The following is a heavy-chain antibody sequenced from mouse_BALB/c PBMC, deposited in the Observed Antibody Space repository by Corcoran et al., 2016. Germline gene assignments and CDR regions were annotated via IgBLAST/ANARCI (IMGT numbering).Heavy chain of an antibody. CDR3: ARWAFLGSWDYFDY. CDR1: GYTFTSYV. Sequence: EVQLQQSGPELVKPGASVKMSCKASGYTFTSYVMHWVKQKPGQGLEWIGYINPYNDGTKYNEKFKGKATLTSDKSSSTAYMELSSLTSEDSAVYYCARWAFLGSWDYFDYWGQGTTLTVSS. J-gene: IGHJ2*01. V-gene: IGHV1S136*01. D-gene: IGHD1-1*01. CDR2: INPYNDGT.